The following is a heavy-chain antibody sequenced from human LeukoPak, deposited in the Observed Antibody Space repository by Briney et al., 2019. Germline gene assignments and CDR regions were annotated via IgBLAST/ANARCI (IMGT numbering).Heavy chain of an antibody. CDR2: IYYSGNT. Sequence: SETLSLTCTVSGGSINSGTYYWGWVRQPPGKGLEWIGTIYYSGNTYYNPSLKSRVTISIDTSKNQYSLKLSSVTAADTAVYYCARLPSGTFDYWGQGTLVTVSP. J-gene: IGHJ4*02. V-gene: IGHV4-39*01. CDR1: GGSINSGTYY. CDR3: ARLPSGTFDY. D-gene: IGHD6-13*01.